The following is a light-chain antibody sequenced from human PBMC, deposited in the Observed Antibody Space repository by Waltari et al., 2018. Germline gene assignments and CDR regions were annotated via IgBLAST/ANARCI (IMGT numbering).Light chain of an antibody. Sequence: QSAPSQPASVSGSPGQSITISCTGSSSAVGGYNYVSWYQQHPGKAPKLLIYEVSNRPSGVANRFSGSKSGNTASLTISGLQAEDEADYYCSSYTSSSTVVFGGGTKVTVL. CDR1: SSAVGGYNY. J-gene: IGLJ2*01. CDR3: SSYTSSSTVV. V-gene: IGLV2-14*01. CDR2: EVS.